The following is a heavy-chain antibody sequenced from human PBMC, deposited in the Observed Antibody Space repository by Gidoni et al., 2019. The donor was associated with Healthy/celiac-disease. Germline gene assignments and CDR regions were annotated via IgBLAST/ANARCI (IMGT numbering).Heavy chain of an antibody. D-gene: IGHD1-7*01. Sequence: QLQLQESGPGLVKPSETLSLTCTVSGGSISSSSYYWGWIRQPPGKGLEWIGSIYYSGSTYYNPSLKSRVTISVDTSKNQFSLKLSSVTAADTAVYYCARHSGYNWNYPRGAFDIWGQGTMVTVSS. J-gene: IGHJ3*02. CDR1: GGSISSSSYY. CDR2: IYYSGST. V-gene: IGHV4-39*01. CDR3: ARHSGYNWNYPRGAFDI.